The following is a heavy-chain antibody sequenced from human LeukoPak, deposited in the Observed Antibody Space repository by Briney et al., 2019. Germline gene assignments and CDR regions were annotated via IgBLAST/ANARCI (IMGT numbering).Heavy chain of an antibody. V-gene: IGHV1-24*01. CDR3: ATMYYDILTGYYKWYYFDC. D-gene: IGHD3-9*01. Sequence: ASVKVSCKVSGYTLTELSMHWVRQAPGKGLEWMGGSDPEDGETIYAQKFQGRVTMTEDTSTDTAYMELSSLRSEDTAVYYCATMYYDILTGYYKWYYFDCWGQGTLVTVSS. CDR1: GYTLTELS. J-gene: IGHJ4*02. CDR2: SDPEDGET.